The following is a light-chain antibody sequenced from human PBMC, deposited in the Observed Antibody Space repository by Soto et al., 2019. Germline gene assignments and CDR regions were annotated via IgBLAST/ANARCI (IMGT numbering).Light chain of an antibody. Sequence: EIVLTQSPGTLSLSPGERATLSCRASQSVSSSYLAWYQQKPGQAPRLLLYGASSRATGIPDRFSGRGSGTDFTLTISSLEPEDFAVYYCQQYGSSPQSTFGQGTKLEIK. CDR1: QSVSSSY. CDR3: QQYGSSPQST. V-gene: IGKV3-20*01. CDR2: GAS. J-gene: IGKJ2*01.